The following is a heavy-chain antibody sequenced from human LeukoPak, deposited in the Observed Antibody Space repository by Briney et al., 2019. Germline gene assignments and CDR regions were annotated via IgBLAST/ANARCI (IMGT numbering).Heavy chain of an antibody. CDR2: ISTYNGNT. CDR1: GYAFSSYA. Sequence: GASVKVSCKASGYAFSSYAISWVRQAPGQGFEWMGWISTYNGNTNYVEKFQGRVTMTTDTSTSTAFMELRSLRSDDTAVYYCARTFFYDSSGYYYLDVDYWGQGTLVTVSS. D-gene: IGHD3-22*01. CDR3: ARTFFYDSSGYYYLDVDY. J-gene: IGHJ4*02. V-gene: IGHV1-18*01.